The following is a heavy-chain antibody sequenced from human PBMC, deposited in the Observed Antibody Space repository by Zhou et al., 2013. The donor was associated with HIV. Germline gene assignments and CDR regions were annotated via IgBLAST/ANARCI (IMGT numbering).Heavy chain of an antibody. CDR1: GYTFNSYG. CDR3: AXDLGYSSSSYFDY. CDR2: ISAYNGNT. J-gene: IGHJ4*02. D-gene: IGHD6-13*01. V-gene: IGHV1-18*01. Sequence: QVQVVQSGAEVKKPGDSVKVSCKASGYTFNSYGISWVRQAPGQGLEWMGWISAYNGNTNYAQRLQGRVTMTTDTSTSTAYMELRSLRSDDTAMYYCAXDLGYSSSSYFDYWGQGTLVTSPQ.